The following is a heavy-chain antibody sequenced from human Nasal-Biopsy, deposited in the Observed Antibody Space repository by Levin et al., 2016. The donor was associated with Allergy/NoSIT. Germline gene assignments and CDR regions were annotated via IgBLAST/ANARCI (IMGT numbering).Heavy chain of an antibody. Sequence: SETLSLTCAVTGASVNSGDDYWSWIRQPPGKGLEWIGYVYYTGRTNYKSSLKSRATISLDMSRNSFSLTLNSVTAADTAVYYCAKGDFYGSGSYSPWGNLNYLYYWGQGVLVTVSS. CDR3: AKGDFYGSGSYSPWGNLNYLYY. J-gene: IGHJ4*02. D-gene: IGHD3-10*01. CDR1: GASVNSGDDY. V-gene: IGHV4-61*08. CDR2: VYYTGRT.